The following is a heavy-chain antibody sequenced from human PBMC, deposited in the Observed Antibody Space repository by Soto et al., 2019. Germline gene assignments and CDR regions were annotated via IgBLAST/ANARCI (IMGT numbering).Heavy chain of an antibody. Sequence: GASVKVSCKASGYTFTSYAMHWVRQAPGQRLEWMGWINAGNGNTKYSQKFQGRVTITRDTSASTAYMELSSLRSEDTAVYYCARDRWFGRTDYYYYGMDVWGQGTTVTVSS. CDR3: ARDRWFGRTDYYYYGMDV. V-gene: IGHV1-3*01. J-gene: IGHJ6*02. D-gene: IGHD3-10*01. CDR1: GYTFTSYA. CDR2: INAGNGNT.